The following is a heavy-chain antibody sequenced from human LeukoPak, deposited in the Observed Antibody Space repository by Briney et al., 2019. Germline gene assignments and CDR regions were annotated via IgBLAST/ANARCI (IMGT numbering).Heavy chain of an antibody. CDR2: ISYDGSNK. D-gene: IGHD5/OR15-5a*01. Sequence: GRSLRLSCAASGFSFSSYDMHWVRQAPGKGLEWVAVISYDGSNKYYADSVKGRFTISRDNSKNTLFLQMNSLRAEDTAVYYCAKESTMSAGSFDIWGQGTMVTVSS. CDR1: GFSFSSYD. J-gene: IGHJ3*02. V-gene: IGHV3-30*18. CDR3: AKESTMSAGSFDI.